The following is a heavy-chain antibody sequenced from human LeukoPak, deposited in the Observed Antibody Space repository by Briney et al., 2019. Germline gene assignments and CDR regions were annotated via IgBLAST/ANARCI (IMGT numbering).Heavy chain of an antibody. CDR2: IRHDGSNK. Sequence: GGSLRLSCAASGFIFSDYGMHWVRQAPGKGLEWVTFIRHDGSNKYYVDSVKGRFTISRGNSKSMVYLQMNSLRSEDTAVYYCAKEGTASKPSDLDYWGQGTLVTVSS. J-gene: IGHJ4*02. CDR1: GFIFSDYG. CDR3: AKEGTASKPSDLDY. V-gene: IGHV3-30*02. D-gene: IGHD1/OR15-1a*01.